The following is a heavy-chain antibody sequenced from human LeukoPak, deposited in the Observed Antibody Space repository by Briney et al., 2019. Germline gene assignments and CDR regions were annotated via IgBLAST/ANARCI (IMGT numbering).Heavy chain of an antibody. J-gene: IGHJ4*02. CDR3: ARTYYYDSSGYLG. CDR1: GFTFSDYY. D-gene: IGHD3-22*01. V-gene: IGHV3-11*01. Sequence: PGGSLRLSCAASGFTFSDYYMSWIRQAPGKGLEWVSYVSSSGSTIYYADSVKGRFTISRDNAKNSLYLQMNSLRAEDTAVYYCARTYYYDSSGYLGWGQGTLVTVSS. CDR2: VSSSGSTI.